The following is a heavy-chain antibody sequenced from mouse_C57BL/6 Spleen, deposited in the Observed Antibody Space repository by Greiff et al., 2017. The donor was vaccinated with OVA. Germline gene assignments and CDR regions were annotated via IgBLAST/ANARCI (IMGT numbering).Heavy chain of an antibody. V-gene: IGHV7-1*01. Sequence: EVMLVESGGGLVQSGRSLRLSCATSGFTFSDFYMEWVRQAPGKGLEWIAASRNKANDYTTEYSASVKGRFIVSRDTSQSILYLQMNALRAEDTAIYYCARSGSSYFDYWGQGTTLTVPS. CDR3: ARSGSSYFDY. CDR2: SRNKANDYTT. CDR1: GFTFSDFY. J-gene: IGHJ2*01. D-gene: IGHD1-1*01.